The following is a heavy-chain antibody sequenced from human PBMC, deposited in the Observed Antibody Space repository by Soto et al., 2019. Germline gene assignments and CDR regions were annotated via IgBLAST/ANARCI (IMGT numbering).Heavy chain of an antibody. CDR2: IYHSGST. CDR3: ARPTRMNWFDP. J-gene: IGHJ5*02. Sequence: PSETLSLTCAVSGYSISSGYYWGWIRQPPGKGLEWIGSIYHSGSTYYNPSLKSRVTISVDTSKNQFSLKLSSVTAADTAVYYCARPTRMNWFDPWGQGTLVIVSS. V-gene: IGHV4-38-2*01. CDR1: GYSISSGYY. D-gene: IGHD2-15*01.